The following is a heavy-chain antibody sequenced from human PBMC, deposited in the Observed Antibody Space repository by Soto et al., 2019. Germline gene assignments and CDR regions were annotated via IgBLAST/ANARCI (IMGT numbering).Heavy chain of an antibody. CDR2: INHSGST. CDR1: GGSFSGYY. V-gene: IGHV4-34*01. D-gene: IGHD5-18*01. Sequence: PSETLSLTCAVYGGSFSGYYWSWIRQPPGKGLEWIGEINHSGSTNYNPSLKSRVTISVVTSKNQFSLKLSSVTAADTAVYYCARVERGYSYGNFDYWGQGTLVTV. J-gene: IGHJ4*02. CDR3: ARVERGYSYGNFDY.